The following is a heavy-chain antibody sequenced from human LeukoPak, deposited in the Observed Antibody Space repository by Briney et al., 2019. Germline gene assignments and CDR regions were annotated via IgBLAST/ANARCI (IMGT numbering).Heavy chain of an antibody. V-gene: IGHV3-30*04. J-gene: IGHJ4*02. CDR1: GFTFSSYA. CDR3: AREVYSGYHFDY. CDR2: ISYDGSNK. Sequence: GGSLRLSCAASGFTFSSYAMHWVRQAPGKGLEWVAVISYDGSNKYYADSVKGRFTISRDNSKNTLYLQMNSLRAEDTAVYYCAREVYSGYHFDYWGQGTLVTVSS. D-gene: IGHD5-12*01.